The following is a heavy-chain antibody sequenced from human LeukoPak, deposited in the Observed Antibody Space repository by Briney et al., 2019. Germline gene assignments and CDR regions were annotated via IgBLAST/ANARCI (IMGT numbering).Heavy chain of an antibody. J-gene: IGHJ4*02. V-gene: IGHV3-66*01. CDR1: GFTVSSNY. CDR3: ARDQRKKWELPDYFDY. D-gene: IGHD1-26*01. Sequence: PGGSLRLSCAASGFTVSSNYMSWVRQAPGKGLEWVSVIYSGGDTYYADSVKGRFIISRDNSKNALYLQTNSLRAEDTAVYYCARDQRKKWELPDYFDYWGQGTLVTVSS. CDR2: IYSGGDT.